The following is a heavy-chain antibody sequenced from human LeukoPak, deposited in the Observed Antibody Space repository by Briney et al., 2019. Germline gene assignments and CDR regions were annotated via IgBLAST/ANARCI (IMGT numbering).Heavy chain of an antibody. CDR3: AREASRVLVSGYYYYYMDV. J-gene: IGHJ6*03. CDR2: IHTSGST. V-gene: IGHV4-61*02. Sequence: PSETLSLTCTVSGASISSGNYYWSWIRQPAGEGLEWIGRIHTSGSTDYNPSLKSRVTMSVDTSKNQFSLKLSSVTAADTAVYYCAREASRVLVSGYYYYYMDVWGKGTTVTVSS. CDR1: GASISSGNYY. D-gene: IGHD3-3*02.